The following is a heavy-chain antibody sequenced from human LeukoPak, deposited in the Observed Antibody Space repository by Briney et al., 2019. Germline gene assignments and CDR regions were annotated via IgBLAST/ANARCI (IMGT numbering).Heavy chain of an antibody. V-gene: IGHV1-46*01. CDR3: ARDLRCSSTSCYTVPYY. CDR1: GYTFTSYH. Sequence: GASVKVSCTASGYTFTSYHMHWVRQAPGQGLEWMGKINLSGGSTTYAQKFQGRVTMTRDTSISTAYMELSRLRSDDTAVYYCARDLRCSSTSCYTVPYYWGQGTLVTVSS. D-gene: IGHD2-2*02. CDR2: INLSGGST. J-gene: IGHJ4*02.